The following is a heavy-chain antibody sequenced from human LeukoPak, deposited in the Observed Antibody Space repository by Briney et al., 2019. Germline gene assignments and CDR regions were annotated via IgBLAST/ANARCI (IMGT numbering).Heavy chain of an antibody. Sequence: SETLSLTCTVSGGSISSSSYYWGWIRQHPGKGLEWIGHIYYSGSTYYNPSLKSRVTISVDTSKNQFSLKLSSVTAADTAVYYCARQIRWGPNDYWGQGTLVTVSS. CDR2: IYYSGST. CDR3: ARQIRWGPNDY. D-gene: IGHD3-3*01. CDR1: GGSISSSSYY. J-gene: IGHJ4*02. V-gene: IGHV4-31*03.